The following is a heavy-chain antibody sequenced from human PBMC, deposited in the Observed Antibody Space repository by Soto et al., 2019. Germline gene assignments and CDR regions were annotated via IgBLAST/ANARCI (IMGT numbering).Heavy chain of an antibody. CDR2: ISTSSSYI. Sequence: EVQLVESGGGLVQPGGSLRLSCAASGFTFSDYTMNWVRQAPGKGLEWVSSISTSSSYIYYADSVRGRFTISRDNAKNSLYLQMNSLRAEDTAVYYCAREAAYSSTVWFDPWGQGTLVTVSS. CDR3: AREAAYSSTVWFDP. CDR1: GFTFSDYT. D-gene: IGHD6-13*01. J-gene: IGHJ5*02. V-gene: IGHV3-21*01.